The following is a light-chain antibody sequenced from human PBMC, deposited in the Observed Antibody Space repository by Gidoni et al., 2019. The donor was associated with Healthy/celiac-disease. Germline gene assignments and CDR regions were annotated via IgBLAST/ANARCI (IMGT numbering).Light chain of an antibody. CDR1: QRMSSW. J-gene: IGKJ1*01. CDR3: QQYNSYSRT. CDR2: KAS. V-gene: IGKV1-5*03. Sequence: DIQMTQSPSTLSASVGDRVTITGRASQRMSSWLAWYQQQPGKVPKILIYKASSLESGVPSRFSGSGSGTEFTLTISRLQPDDFATYYCQQYNSYSRTFGQGTKVEIK.